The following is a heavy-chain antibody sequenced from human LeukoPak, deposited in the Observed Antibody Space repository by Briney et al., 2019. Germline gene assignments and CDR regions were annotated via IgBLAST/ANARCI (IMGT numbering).Heavy chain of an antibody. CDR1: GDSVSSNSAA. V-gene: IGHV6-1*01. D-gene: IGHD3-22*01. CDR3: ARDNDYYDSSGTKNWFDP. Sequence: SQTLSLTCAISGDSVSSNSAAWNWIRQSPSRGLEWLGRTYYRSKWYNDYAVSVKSRITINPDTSKNQFSLQLNSVTPEDTAVYYCARDNDYYDSSGTKNWFDPWGQGTLVTVSS. CDR2: TYYRSKWYN. J-gene: IGHJ5*02.